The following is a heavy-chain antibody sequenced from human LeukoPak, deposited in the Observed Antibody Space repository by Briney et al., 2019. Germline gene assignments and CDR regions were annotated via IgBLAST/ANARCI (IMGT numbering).Heavy chain of an antibody. CDR2: IYYSGST. CDR3: ATLGYCSSTSCSDGMDV. CDR1: GGSISSYY. Sequence: PSETLSVTCTVSGGSISSYYWSWIRQPPGKGLEWIGYIYYSGSTNYNPSLKSRVTISVDTSKNQFSLKLSSVTAADTAVYYCATLGYCSSTSCSDGMDVWGQGTTVTVSS. D-gene: IGHD2-2*01. V-gene: IGHV4-59*08. J-gene: IGHJ6*02.